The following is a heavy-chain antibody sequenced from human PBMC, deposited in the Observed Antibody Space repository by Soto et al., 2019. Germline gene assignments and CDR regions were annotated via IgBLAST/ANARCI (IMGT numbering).Heavy chain of an antibody. V-gene: IGHV3-30*18. J-gene: IGHJ4*02. CDR2: ISYDGSNK. D-gene: IGHD6-13*01. Sequence: GGSLRLSCAASGFTFSGYGMHWVRQAPGKGLEWVAVISYDGSNKYYADSVKGRSTISRDNSKNTLYLQMNSLRAEDTAVYYCAKGDSSSWYTFDYWGQGTLVTVSS. CDR1: GFTFSGYG. CDR3: AKGDSSSWYTFDY.